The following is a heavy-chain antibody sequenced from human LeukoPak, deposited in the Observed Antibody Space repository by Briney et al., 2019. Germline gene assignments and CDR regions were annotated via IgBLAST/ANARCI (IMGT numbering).Heavy chain of an antibody. V-gene: IGHV4-38-2*02. J-gene: IGHJ3*01. CDR1: GYSISSGYY. CDR3: ARMGVSYYYDSSTYYPLAFDV. D-gene: IGHD3-22*01. Sequence: SETLSLTCTVSGYSISSGYYWGWIRQSPGKGLEWIATIFHSGSIYYSPPLKSRVTLSVDTSKNQFFLKLNSVNAADTAVYYCARMGVSYYYDSSTYYPLAFDVWGQGTVVTVSS. CDR2: IFHSGSI.